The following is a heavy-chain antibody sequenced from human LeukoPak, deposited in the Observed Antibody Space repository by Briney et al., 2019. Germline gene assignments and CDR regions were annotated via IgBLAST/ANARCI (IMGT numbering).Heavy chain of an antibody. Sequence: PGGSLRLSCAASGFTFSSYTMNWVRQAPGKGLEWVSSISTSSSYIYYADSVKGRFTISRDNAKNSLYLQMNSLRAEDTAVYHCARDQTPYFWGQGTLVTVSS. CDR2: ISTSSSYI. CDR3: ARDQTPYF. CDR1: GFTFSSYT. V-gene: IGHV3-21*01. J-gene: IGHJ4*02.